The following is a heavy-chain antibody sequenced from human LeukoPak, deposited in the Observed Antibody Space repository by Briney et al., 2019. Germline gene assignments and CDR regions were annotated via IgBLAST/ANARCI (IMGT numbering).Heavy chain of an antibody. Sequence: PGGSLRLSCAASGFTSSSYSMNWVRHAPGKGLELVSSISSSSSYIYYADSVKGRFTISRDNAKNSLYLQMNSLRAEDTAVYYCARGVPRPFDYWGQGTLVTVSS. J-gene: IGHJ4*02. V-gene: IGHV3-21*01. CDR3: ARGVPRPFDY. CDR2: ISSSSSYI. CDR1: GFTSSSYS.